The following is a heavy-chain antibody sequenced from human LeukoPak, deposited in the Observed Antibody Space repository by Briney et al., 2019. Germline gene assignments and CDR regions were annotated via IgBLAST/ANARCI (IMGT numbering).Heavy chain of an antibody. CDR1: GFTFNIYG. CDR3: ARGGYYGSGNDFRFDP. D-gene: IGHD3-10*01. CDR2: ISGSGGNT. V-gene: IGHV3-23*01. Sequence: PGGTLRLSCAASGFTFNIYGMSWVRQAPGKGLEWVSAISGSGGNTYYADSVKGRFTISRDNSKNTLYLQMSSLRAEDTAVYYCARGGYYGSGNDFRFDPWGQGTLVTVSS. J-gene: IGHJ5*02.